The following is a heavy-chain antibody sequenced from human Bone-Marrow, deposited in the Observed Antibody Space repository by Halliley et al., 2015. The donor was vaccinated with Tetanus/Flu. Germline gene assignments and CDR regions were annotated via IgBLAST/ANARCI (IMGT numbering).Heavy chain of an antibody. CDR2: IHSSGST. J-gene: IGHJ3*01. CDR3: ARRAYRTSTSCYDAFDL. V-gene: IGHV4-59*08. Sequence: TLSLTCTVSGDSFSRYYWSWIRRPPGKGLEWIAYIHSSGSTNYSPSLKSRVTISMDTSKSQFSLKLTSVSASDTAVYYCARRAYRTSTSCYDAFDLWGQGTMVTVSS. CDR1: GDSFSRYY. D-gene: IGHD2-2*01.